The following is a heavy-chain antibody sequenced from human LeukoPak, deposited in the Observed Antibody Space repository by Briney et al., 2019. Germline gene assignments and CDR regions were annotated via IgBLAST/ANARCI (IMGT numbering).Heavy chain of an antibody. CDR2: IYNVGSTGNT. J-gene: IGHJ6*02. CDR3: ARDFGAGSYRYGMDV. D-gene: IGHD3-10*01. Sequence: SGTLSLTCTVSGHYLSGSSYSWGWIRQPPGKGLEWIGCIYNVGSTGNTHYNPSLKIRLTISEDTSKNQFSLRLSSVTAADTAVYYCARDFGAGSYRYGMDVWGQGTAVTVSS. V-gene: IGHV4-39*07. CDR1: GHYLSGSSYS.